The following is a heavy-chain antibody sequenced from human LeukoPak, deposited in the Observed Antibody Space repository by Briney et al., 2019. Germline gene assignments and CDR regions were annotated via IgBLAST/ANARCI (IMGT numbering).Heavy chain of an antibody. V-gene: IGHV4-39*01. CDR1: GGSISTTYYY. J-gene: IGHJ4*02. CDR3: ARLGGSGSDSWGSFDY. CDR2: IYYSGIT. D-gene: IGHD3-10*01. Sequence: PSETLSLTCTVSGGSISTTYYYWGWIRQPPGKGLEWIGSIYYSGITYYNPSLKSPVTISVDTSESQFSLTLSSATAADTAVYYCARLGGSGSDSWGSFDYWGQGTLVTVSS.